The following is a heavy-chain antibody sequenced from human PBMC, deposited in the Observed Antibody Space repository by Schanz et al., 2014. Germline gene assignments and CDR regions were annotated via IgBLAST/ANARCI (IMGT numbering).Heavy chain of an antibody. CDR3: ARVEGSSGSASSYRALNV. CDR1: GFTFNNAW. J-gene: IGHJ3*01. Sequence: EVHLVESGGGLVKPGGSLRLSCAASGFTFNNAWMSWVRQAPGRGLEWVSSVSSSSTYIFYADSVRGRFTISRDDAKNSLYLQMNSLRAEDTAVYYCARVEGSSGSASSYRALNVWGQGTTVTVSS. D-gene: IGHD3-10*01. CDR2: VSSSSTYI. V-gene: IGHV3-21*01.